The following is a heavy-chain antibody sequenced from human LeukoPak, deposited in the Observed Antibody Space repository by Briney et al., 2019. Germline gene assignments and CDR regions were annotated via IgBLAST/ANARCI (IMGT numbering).Heavy chain of an antibody. V-gene: IGHV3-48*03. D-gene: IGHD1-26*01. CDR1: GFSFSSYE. Sequence: TGGSLRLSCAASGFSFSSYEVSWVRQAPGKGLEWVSYISSTASTVHYIDSVEGRFTISRDNAKNSLYLQMNSLRAEDTAVYYCARLRSGSYWGNFDYWGQGTLVTVSS. CDR3: ARLRSGSYWGNFDY. J-gene: IGHJ4*02. CDR2: ISSTASTV.